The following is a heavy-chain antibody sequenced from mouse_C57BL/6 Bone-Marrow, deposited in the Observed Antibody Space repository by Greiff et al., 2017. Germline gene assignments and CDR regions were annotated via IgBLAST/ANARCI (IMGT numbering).Heavy chain of an antibody. D-gene: IGHD1-1*01. Sequence: QVQLKQPGAELVKPGASVKLSCKASGYTFTSYWMQWVKQRPGQGLEWIGEIDPSDSYTNYNQKFKGKATLTVDTSSSTAYMQLSSLTSEDSAVYYCARPPYYYGSSGFAYWGQGTLVTVSA. J-gene: IGHJ3*01. CDR3: ARPPYYYGSSGFAY. CDR1: GYTFTSYW. CDR2: IDPSDSYT. V-gene: IGHV1-50*01.